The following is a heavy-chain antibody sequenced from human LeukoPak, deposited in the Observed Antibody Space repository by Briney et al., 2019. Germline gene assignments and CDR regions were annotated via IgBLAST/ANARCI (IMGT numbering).Heavy chain of an antibody. D-gene: IGHD3-3*01. CDR3: ARDFAIFGVAEDY. J-gene: IGHJ4*02. CDR2: INPNSGGT. CDR1: GYTITGYY. Sequence: GASVKVSCKASGYTITGYYMHWVRQAPGQGLEWMGWINPNSGGTNYAQKFQGRVTMTRDTSISTAYMELSRLRSDDTAVYYCARDFAIFGVAEDYWGQGTLVTVSS. V-gene: IGHV1-2*02.